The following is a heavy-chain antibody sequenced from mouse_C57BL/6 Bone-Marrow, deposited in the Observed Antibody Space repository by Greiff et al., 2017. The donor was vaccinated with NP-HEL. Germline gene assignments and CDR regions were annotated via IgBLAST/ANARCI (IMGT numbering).Heavy chain of an antibody. Sequence: LQQSGAELVRPGSSVKLSCKASYFAFMASAMHWVKQRPGHGLEWIGSFTMYSDATEYSENFKGKATLTANTSSSTAYMELSSLTSEDSAVYYGARQGPGRVYAMDYWGQGTSVTVSS. CDR3: ARQGPGRVYAMDY. J-gene: IGHJ4*01. V-gene: IGHV1-49*01. CDR1: YFAFMASA. CDR2: FTMYSDAT. D-gene: IGHD4-1*01.